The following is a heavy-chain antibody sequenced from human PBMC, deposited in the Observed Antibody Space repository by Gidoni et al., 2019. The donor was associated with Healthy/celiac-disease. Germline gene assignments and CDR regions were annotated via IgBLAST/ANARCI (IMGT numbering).Heavy chain of an antibody. D-gene: IGHD3-10*01. CDR2: IYYSGST. CDR3: ARHLRVARDYYGPQYYFDY. Sequence: QLQLQESGPGLVKPSETLSLTCTVSGGSISSRSYYWGWIRQPPGKGLEWIGSIYYSGSTYYNPSLKSRVTISVDTSKNQFSLKLSSVTAADTAVYYCARHLRVARDYYGPQYYFDYWGQGTLVTVSS. J-gene: IGHJ4*02. CDR1: GGSISSRSYY. V-gene: IGHV4-39*01.